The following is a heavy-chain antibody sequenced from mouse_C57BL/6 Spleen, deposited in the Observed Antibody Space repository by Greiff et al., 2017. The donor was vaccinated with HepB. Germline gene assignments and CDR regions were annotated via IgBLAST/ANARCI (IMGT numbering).Heavy chain of an antibody. CDR3: YSLYYAMDY. Sequence: QVQLQQPGAELVRPGTSVKLSCKASGYTFTSYWMHWVKQRPGQGLEWIGVIDPSDSYTNYNQKFKGKATLTVDTSSSTAYMQLSSLTSEDSAVYYCYSLYYAMDYWGQGTSVTVSS. J-gene: IGHJ4*01. CDR1: GYTFTSYW. V-gene: IGHV1-59*01. CDR2: IDPSDSYT.